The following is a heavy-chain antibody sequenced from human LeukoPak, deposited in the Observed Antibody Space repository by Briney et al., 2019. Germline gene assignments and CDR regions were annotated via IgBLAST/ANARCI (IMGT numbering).Heavy chain of an antibody. Sequence: SSETLSLTCAVYGGSFSGYYWSWIRQPPGKGLEWIGEINHSGSTNYNPSLKSRVTISVDTSKNQFSLKLSSVTAADTAVYYCARDRSRRFDPWGQGTLVTVSS. CDR3: ARDRSRRFDP. CDR2: INHSGST. J-gene: IGHJ5*02. V-gene: IGHV4-34*01. CDR1: GGSFSGYY.